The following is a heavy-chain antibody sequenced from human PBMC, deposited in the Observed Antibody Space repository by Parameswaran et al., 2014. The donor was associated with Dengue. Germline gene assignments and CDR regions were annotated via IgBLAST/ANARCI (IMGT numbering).Heavy chain of an antibody. D-gene: IGHD2-2*01. CDR3: AKEVTHCTRTSCYPSSGPMDV. V-gene: IGHV3-30*18. Sequence: WIRQPPGKGLEWVAFTSYGESNKYYADSVKGRFTISRDNSNYMLFLEMNSLRAEDTAVYYCAKEVTHCTRTSCYPSSGPMDVWGKGTTVTVSS. J-gene: IGHJ6*04. CDR2: TSYGESNK.